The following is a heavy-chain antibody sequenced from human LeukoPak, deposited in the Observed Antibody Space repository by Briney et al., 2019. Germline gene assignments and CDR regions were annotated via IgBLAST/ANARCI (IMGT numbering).Heavy chain of an antibody. J-gene: IGHJ4*02. CDR1: GGTFSSYA. V-gene: IGHV1-8*02. CDR2: VNPNSGDT. Sequence: ASVKVSCKASGGTFSSYAISWVRQAPGQGLEWMGWVNPNSGDTVYAQKFQGRVTMTRNTSISTAYMELSSLRSEDTAVYYCARASCSGGNCYFQYYFDHWGQGTLVTVSS. CDR3: ARASCSGGNCYFQYYFDH. D-gene: IGHD2-15*01.